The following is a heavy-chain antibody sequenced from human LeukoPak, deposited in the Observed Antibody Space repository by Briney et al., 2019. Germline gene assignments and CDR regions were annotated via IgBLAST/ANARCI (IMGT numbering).Heavy chain of an antibody. CDR1: GFAFSNYA. V-gene: IGHV3-23*01. Sequence: PGGSLRLSCAASGFAFSNYAMNWVRQAPGKGLEWLSAITGNGGNTYYAGSVKGRFTISRDNSKNTLYLQMNSLRDEDTAVYYCAKSRVGSYYDGLDYWGQGTLVTVSS. CDR3: AKSRVGSYYDGLDY. D-gene: IGHD1-26*01. CDR2: ITGNGGNT. J-gene: IGHJ4*02.